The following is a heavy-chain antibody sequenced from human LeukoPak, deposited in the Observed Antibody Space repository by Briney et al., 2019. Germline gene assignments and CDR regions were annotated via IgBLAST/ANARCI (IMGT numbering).Heavy chain of an antibody. D-gene: IGHD5-18*01. V-gene: IGHV4-4*07. CDR2: IYSSGST. CDR1: GGSISSYY. CDR3: ARVDTATVFPYY. Sequence: SETLSLTCTVSGGSISSYYWSWIRQPAGKGLEWIGRIYSSGSTSHNPSLNSRVTISLDTSKNQFSLKLNSVTAADTAVYYCARVDTATVFPYYWGQGTLVTVSS. J-gene: IGHJ4*02.